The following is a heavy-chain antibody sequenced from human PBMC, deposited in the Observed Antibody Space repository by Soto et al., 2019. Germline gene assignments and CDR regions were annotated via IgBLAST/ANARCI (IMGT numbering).Heavy chain of an antibody. J-gene: IGHJ4*02. Sequence: GGSLRLSCAASEFSVSINYMSWVRQAPGKGLDWVSVIYRGESTYYADSVKGRFTISRDNSKNTVYLQMNSLRAEDTAVYYCARVVTTVTTDPYYFDYWGQGTLVTVPS. D-gene: IGHD4-17*01. V-gene: IGHV3-53*01. CDR2: IYRGEST. CDR1: EFSVSINY. CDR3: ARVVTTVTTDPYYFDY.